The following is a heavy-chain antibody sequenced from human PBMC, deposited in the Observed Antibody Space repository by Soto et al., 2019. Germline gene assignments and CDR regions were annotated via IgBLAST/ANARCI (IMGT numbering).Heavy chain of an antibody. CDR3: VRRTYGYYDH. J-gene: IGHJ5*02. CDR2: INPNSGNT. D-gene: IGHD3-22*01. Sequence: ASVKVSCKASGYTFTGYYMHWVRQAPGQGLEWMGWINPNSGNTDYAQKHQGRVTTTTDASTSTVYMELRSLRSDDTAVYYCVRRTYGYYDHWGQGTLVTVSS. CDR1: GYTFTGYY. V-gene: IGHV1-18*04.